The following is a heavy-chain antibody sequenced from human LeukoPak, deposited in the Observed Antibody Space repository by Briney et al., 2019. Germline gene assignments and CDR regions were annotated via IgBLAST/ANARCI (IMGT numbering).Heavy chain of an antibody. CDR3: ARDQGYIDY. J-gene: IGHJ4*02. CDR1: GFTFSSYG. Sequence: GGSLRLSCAASGFTFSSYGMHWVRQAPCKELEWVALIWYDGSNKYYTDVVKGGVTIPRHNSKNTLYLQMNSLTAADTAVYYCARDQGYIDYWGQGTLVTVSS. CDR2: IWYDGSNK. V-gene: IGHV3-33*01.